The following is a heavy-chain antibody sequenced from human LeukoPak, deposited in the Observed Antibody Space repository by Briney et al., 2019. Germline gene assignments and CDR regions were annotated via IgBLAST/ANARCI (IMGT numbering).Heavy chain of an antibody. V-gene: IGHV3-74*03. D-gene: IGHD3-16*01. CDR2: INKDGRST. CDR1: GMIFNNHW. Sequence: GGSLRLSCAASGMIFNNHWMHWIRQAPGKGLVWVARINKDGRSTTYAESVKGRFAISRDNAKNTLSLQMNSLRVEDTALYYCVRDVRGIGQDYYYMDVWGKGTTVTASS. CDR3: VRDVRGIGQDYYYMDV. J-gene: IGHJ6*03.